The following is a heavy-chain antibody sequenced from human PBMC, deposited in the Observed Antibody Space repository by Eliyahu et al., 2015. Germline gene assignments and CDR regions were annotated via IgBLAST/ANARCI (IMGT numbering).Heavy chain of an antibody. CDR3: ARERRQWLVPGSDYFDY. V-gene: IGHV4-38-2*02. CDR1: GYSISSGYY. CDR2: IYHSGST. J-gene: IGHJ4*02. Sequence: QVQLQESGPGLVKPSETLSLTCTVSGYSISSGYYWGWIRQPPGKGLEWIGSIYHSGSTYYNPSLKSRVTISVDTSKNQFSLKLSSVTAADTAVYYCARERRQWLVPGSDYFDYWGQGTLVTVSS. D-gene: IGHD6-19*01.